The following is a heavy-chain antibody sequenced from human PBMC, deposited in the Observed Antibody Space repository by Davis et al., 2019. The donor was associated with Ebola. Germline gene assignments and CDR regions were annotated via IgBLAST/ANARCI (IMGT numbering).Heavy chain of an antibody. V-gene: IGHV3-74*01. Sequence: PGGSLTLSCAASGFAFPDYWMHWIRETPEGLLWVADTHPEGVTIRYADSVRGRFTIYSDNVNCILYLQMNSLRPEDSAIYYCARSNYYNDQDLWGQGTRVTVSS. J-gene: IGHJ6*02. CDR1: GFAFPDYW. CDR2: THPEGVTI. CDR3: ARSNYYNDQDL. D-gene: IGHD3-10*01.